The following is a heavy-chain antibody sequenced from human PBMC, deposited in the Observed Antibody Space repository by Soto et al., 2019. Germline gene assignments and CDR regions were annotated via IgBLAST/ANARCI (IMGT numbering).Heavy chain of an antibody. Sequence: SETLSLTCTVSGGSISSGGYYWSWIRQHPGKGLEWIGYIYYSGSTNYDHSLKSRVTISVDTSKNQFSLKLSSVTAADTAVYYCARLRSSTSWHDAFDIWGQGTMVTVSS. CDR2: IYYSGST. J-gene: IGHJ3*02. V-gene: IGHV4-61*08. CDR1: GGSISSGGYY. CDR3: ARLRSSTSWHDAFDI. D-gene: IGHD2-2*01.